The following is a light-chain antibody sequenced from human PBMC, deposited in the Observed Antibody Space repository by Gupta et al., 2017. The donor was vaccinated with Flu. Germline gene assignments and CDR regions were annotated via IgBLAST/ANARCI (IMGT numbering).Light chain of an antibody. V-gene: IGKV3-15*01. CDR2: GAS. CDR3: QQYNDWPLT. CDR1: QSVTSN. J-gene: IGKJ4*02. Sequence: PATLSGAPGERANLSCRASQSVTSNLAWYQQKPGQAPRLLIYGASTRATGFPARFSGSGYGTEFSLTISSLQSEDFAVYYCQQYNDWPLTFGGGTKVEIK.